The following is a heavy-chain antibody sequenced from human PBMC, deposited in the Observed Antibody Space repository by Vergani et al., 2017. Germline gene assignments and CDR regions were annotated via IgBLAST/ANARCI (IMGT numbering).Heavy chain of an antibody. CDR2: ISSSSSYI. Sequence: EVQLVESGGGLVKPGGSLRLSCAASGFTFSSYSMNWVRQAPGKGLEWVSSISSSSSYIYYAGSVKGRFTISRDNAKNSLYLQMNSQRAEDTAVYYCARGVGCSSTSCYRNWFDPWGQGTLVTVSS. CDR1: GFTFSSYS. V-gene: IGHV3-21*01. D-gene: IGHD2-2*02. CDR3: ARGVGCSSTSCYRNWFDP. J-gene: IGHJ5*02.